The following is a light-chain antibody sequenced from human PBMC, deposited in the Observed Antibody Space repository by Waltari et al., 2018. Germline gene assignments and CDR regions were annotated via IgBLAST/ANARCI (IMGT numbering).Light chain of an antibody. CDR2: RNN. V-gene: IGLV1-47*01. Sequence: QSVLTQPPSASGTPGQRVTISCSGSTSNIGRNYVYWYQQFPGTAPKLLVYRNNARPSGVPDRISGSKSGASASLAISWLRSEDEADYYCATWDGSLTAWVFGGGTKVTVL. J-gene: IGLJ3*02. CDR1: TSNIGRNY. CDR3: ATWDGSLTAWV.